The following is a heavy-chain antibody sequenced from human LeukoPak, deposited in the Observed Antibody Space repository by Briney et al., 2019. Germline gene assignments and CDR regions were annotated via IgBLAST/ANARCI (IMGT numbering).Heavy chain of an antibody. CDR3: AKDISTVTTPNFDY. CDR2: ISWNSGSI. D-gene: IGHD4-17*01. CDR1: GFTFDDYA. Sequence: PGRSLRLSCAASGFTFDDYAMHWVRQAPGKGLEWVSGISWNSGSIGYADSVKGRFTISRDNAKNSLYLQMNSLRAEDTALYYCAKDISTVTTPNFDYWGQGTLVTVSS. V-gene: IGHV3-9*01. J-gene: IGHJ4*02.